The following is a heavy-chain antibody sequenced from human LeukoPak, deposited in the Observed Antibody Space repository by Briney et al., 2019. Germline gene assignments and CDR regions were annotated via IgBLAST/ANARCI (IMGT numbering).Heavy chain of an antibody. CDR3: TTEPYYDILTGYYPIDY. J-gene: IGHJ4*02. Sequence: GGSLRLSCAASGFTFSNARMSWVRQAQGNGLEWVGRIKSKTDGGTTDYAAPVKGRFTISRDDSKNTLYLQMNSLKTEDTAVYYCTTEPYYDILTGYYPIDYWGQGTLVTVSS. CDR1: GFTFSNAR. D-gene: IGHD3-9*01. CDR2: IKSKTDGGTT. V-gene: IGHV3-15*01.